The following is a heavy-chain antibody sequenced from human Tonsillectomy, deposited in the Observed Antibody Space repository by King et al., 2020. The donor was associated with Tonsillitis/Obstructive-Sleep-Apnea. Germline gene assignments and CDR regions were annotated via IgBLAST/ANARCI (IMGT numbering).Heavy chain of an antibody. CDR1: GFTLSSSG. J-gene: IGHJ4*02. V-gene: IGHV3-30*18. D-gene: IGHD6-13*01. CDR2: ISSDGKNK. Sequence: VQLVESGGGVVQPGRSLRLSCAASGFTLSSSGIHWVRQGPGKGLEWVAVISSDGKNKYYADSVKGRFTISKVNSKNTLYLQMNSLRTEDTAVYYCAKDRSYSWSFDYWGQGTLVTVSS. CDR3: AKDRSYSWSFDY.